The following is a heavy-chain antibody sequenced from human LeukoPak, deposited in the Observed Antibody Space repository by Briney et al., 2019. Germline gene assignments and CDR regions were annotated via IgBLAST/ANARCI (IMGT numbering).Heavy chain of an antibody. CDR1: GFIFSSYV. V-gene: IGHV3-30*18. J-gene: IGHJ6*02. CDR3: AKDLGRVYYYYGMDV. CDR2: ISYDGSNK. Sequence: GGSLRLSCAASGFIFSSYVMHWVRQAPGKGLEWVAVISYDGSNKYYADSVKGRFTISRDNSKNTLYLQMNSLRAEDTAVYYCAKDLGRVYYYYGMDVWGQGTTVTVSS.